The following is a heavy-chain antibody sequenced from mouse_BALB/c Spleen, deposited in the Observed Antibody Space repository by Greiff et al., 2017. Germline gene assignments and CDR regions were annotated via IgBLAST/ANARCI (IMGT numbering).Heavy chain of an antibody. J-gene: IGHJ4*01. V-gene: IGHV2-9*02. Sequence: VQLQESGPGLVAPSQSLSITCTVSGFSLTSYGVHWVRQPPGKGLEWLGVIWAGGSTNYNSALMSRLSISKDNSKSQVFLKMNSLQTDDTAMYYCASIYYGNYVDAMGYWGQGTSVTVSS. CDR3: ASIYYGNYVDAMGY. CDR1: GFSLTSYG. D-gene: IGHD2-1*01. CDR2: IWAGGST.